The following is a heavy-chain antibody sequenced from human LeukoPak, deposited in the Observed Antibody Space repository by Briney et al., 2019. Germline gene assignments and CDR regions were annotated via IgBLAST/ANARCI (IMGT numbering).Heavy chain of an antibody. CDR2: INSDGSIT. V-gene: IGHV3-74*03. Sequence: PGGSLRLSCAASGFTFSSYWMHWVRQAPGKGLVWVSQINSDGSITKYADSVKGRFTISRDDAKNTLYLQMNSLRFDDTAVYYCAGNLGYWGQGTQVTVSS. J-gene: IGHJ4*02. CDR3: AGNLGY. CDR1: GFTFSSYW. D-gene: IGHD3-16*01.